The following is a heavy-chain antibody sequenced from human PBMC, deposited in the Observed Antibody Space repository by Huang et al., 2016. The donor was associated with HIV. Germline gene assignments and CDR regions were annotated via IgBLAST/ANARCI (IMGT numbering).Heavy chain of an antibody. Sequence: QLQLQESGPGQVKPSETLSLTCTVSGDFISSTNYDWGWIRQSPGKGLEWVGSVYQSGSTNYNPALKSRVTLSEDTSRNQLSLRLNSGTAADTAVYYCASQHIGAAATWFWGRGTQVAVSS. CDR3: ASQHIGAAATWF. D-gene: IGHD6-13*01. V-gene: IGHV4-39*01. CDR1: GDFISSTNYD. J-gene: IGHJ4*02. CDR2: VYQSGST.